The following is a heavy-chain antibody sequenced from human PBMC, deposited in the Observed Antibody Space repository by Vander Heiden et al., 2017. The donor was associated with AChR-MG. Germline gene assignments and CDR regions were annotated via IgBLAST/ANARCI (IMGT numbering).Heavy chain of an antibody. V-gene: IGHV4-39*01. CDR3: ARSNGAAADYAMDV. Sequence: QLQLQESGPGLVKPSETLSLTRTVSGGSISSNSYYWGWVRQPPGKGLEWIASIYYSGSTYYNPSLKSRVTISVDTSKNQFSLRLSSVTAADTAVYYCARSNGAAADYAMDVWGQGTTVTVSS. D-gene: IGHD6-13*01. J-gene: IGHJ6*02. CDR1: GGSISSNSYY. CDR2: IYYSGST.